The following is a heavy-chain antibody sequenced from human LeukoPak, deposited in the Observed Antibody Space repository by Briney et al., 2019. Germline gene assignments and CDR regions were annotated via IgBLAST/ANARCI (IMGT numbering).Heavy chain of an antibody. CDR3: ARVLLWFGEPPCWFDP. Sequence: SETLSLTCTVSGGSISSGDYYWSWLRQPPGKGLEWIGNIYYSGSTYYNPSLKSRVTISVDTSKNQFSLKLSSVTAADTAVYYCARVLLWFGEPPCWFDPWGQGTLVTVSS. CDR2: IYYSGST. V-gene: IGHV4-30-4*01. J-gene: IGHJ5*02. D-gene: IGHD3-10*01. CDR1: GGSISSGDYY.